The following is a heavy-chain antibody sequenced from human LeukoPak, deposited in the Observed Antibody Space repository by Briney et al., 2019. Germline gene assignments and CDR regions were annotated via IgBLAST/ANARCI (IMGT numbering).Heavy chain of an antibody. D-gene: IGHD6-19*01. V-gene: IGHV3-23*01. CDR2: ISGSGGST. J-gene: IGHJ4*02. CDR1: GFTFSSYA. Sequence: GGSLRLSCAASGFTFSSYAMSWVRQAPGKGLEWVSAISGSGGSTYYADSVKGRFTISRENSKNTLYLQMHSLRAEDTAVYYCAKDSAVAGPYYFDYWGQGTLVTVSS. CDR3: AKDSAVAGPYYFDY.